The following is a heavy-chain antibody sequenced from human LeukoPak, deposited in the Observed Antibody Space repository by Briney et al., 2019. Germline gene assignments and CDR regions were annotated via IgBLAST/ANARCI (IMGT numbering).Heavy chain of an antibody. CDR1: GFIFSNYA. V-gene: IGHV3-30-3*01. CDR2: ISYDGSNK. CDR3: ARDPDINSASYRYLDY. J-gene: IGHJ4*02. D-gene: IGHD1-26*01. Sequence: PGGSLRLSCAASGFIFSNYAMHWVRQAPGKGLEWVAIISYDGSNKYYADSVKGRFTISRDNSKNTLYLQMNSLRAEDTAVYYCARDPDINSASYRYLDYWGQGTLVTVSS.